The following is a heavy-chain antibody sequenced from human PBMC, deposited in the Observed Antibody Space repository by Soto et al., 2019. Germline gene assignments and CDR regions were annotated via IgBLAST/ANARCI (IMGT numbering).Heavy chain of an antibody. D-gene: IGHD5-18*01. J-gene: IGHJ4*02. CDR3: ARVGRRGYSYGLFDY. CDR1: GYTFTTYA. Sequence: ASVKVSCKASGYTFTTYALHWVRQAPGQRLEWMGWINAGSADIKYSQKFQGRVTITRDTSASTVYMELSSLRSEDTAVYYCARVGRRGYSYGLFDYWGQGTPVTVSS. V-gene: IGHV1-3*01. CDR2: INAGSADI.